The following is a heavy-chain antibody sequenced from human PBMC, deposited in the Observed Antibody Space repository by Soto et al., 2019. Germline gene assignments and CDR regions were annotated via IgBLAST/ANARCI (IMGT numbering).Heavy chain of an antibody. Sequence: ASVKVSCKVSGYTLTELSMHWVRQAPGKGLEWMGGFDPEDGETIYAQKFQGRVTMTEDTSTDTAYMELSSLRSEDTAVYYCATYLTMVRGPGWFDPWGQGTLVTVSS. J-gene: IGHJ5*02. D-gene: IGHD3-10*01. CDR2: FDPEDGET. CDR1: GYTLTELS. V-gene: IGHV1-24*01. CDR3: ATYLTMVRGPGWFDP.